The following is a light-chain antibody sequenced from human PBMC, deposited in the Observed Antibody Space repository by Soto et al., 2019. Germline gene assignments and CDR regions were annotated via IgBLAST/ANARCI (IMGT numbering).Light chain of an antibody. Sequence: EIVVTQSPATLSVSPGERATLSCRASQSVNSNLAWYRQKPGQAPRLLISAASTRATRVPARFSRSGSETKFTLTISSLESEDAGIYYCQLYNFWPLLTFLGKTKVEIK. CDR3: QLYNFWPLLT. CDR2: AAS. CDR1: QSVNSN. J-gene: IGKJ4*01. V-gene: IGKV3-15*01.